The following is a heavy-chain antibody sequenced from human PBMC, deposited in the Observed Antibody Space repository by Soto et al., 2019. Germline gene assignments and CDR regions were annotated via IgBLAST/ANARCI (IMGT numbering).Heavy chain of an antibody. D-gene: IGHD3-10*01. J-gene: IGHJ4*02. CDR2: IWYDGSNK. CDR3: AAGEPHHF. CDR1: GFSFSDFG. Sequence: GSLRLSCAASGFSFSDFGMHWVRQAPGKGLEWVAIIWYDGSNKYYADSVKGRFTISRDNPKNTVFLHMTSLGAEDTAMYYCAAGEPHHFRGQGTLVTVSS. V-gene: IGHV3-33*01.